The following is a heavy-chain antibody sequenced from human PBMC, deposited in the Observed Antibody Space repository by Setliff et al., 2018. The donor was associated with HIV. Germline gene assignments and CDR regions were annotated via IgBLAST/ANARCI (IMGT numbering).Heavy chain of an antibody. CDR2: INPSGGST. V-gene: IGHV1-46*01. J-gene: IGHJ4*02. CDR3: ARQLSNSLES. CDR1: GYTFTSYY. Sequence: ASVKVSCKASGYTFTSYYMHWVRQAPGQGLEWMGIINPSGGSTSYAQKFQGRVTMTRDTSINTAYMEFSSLRSDGTAVYYCARQLSNSLESWGQGTLVTVSS. D-gene: IGHD1-1*01.